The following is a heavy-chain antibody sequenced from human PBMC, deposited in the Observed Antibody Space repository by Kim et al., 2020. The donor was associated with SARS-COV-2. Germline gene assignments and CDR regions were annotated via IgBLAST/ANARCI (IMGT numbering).Heavy chain of an antibody. CDR1: GFTFSSYG. Sequence: GGSLRLSCAASGFTFSSYGMHWVRQAPGKGLEWVAVIWYDVSNKYYADSVKGRFTISRDNSKNTLYLQMNSLRAEDTAVYYCARDMTFVGVTYGDYWGQGTLVTVSS. CDR3: ARDMTFVGVTYGDY. J-gene: IGHJ4*02. V-gene: IGHV3-33*01. D-gene: IGHD3-16*01. CDR2: IWYDVSNK.